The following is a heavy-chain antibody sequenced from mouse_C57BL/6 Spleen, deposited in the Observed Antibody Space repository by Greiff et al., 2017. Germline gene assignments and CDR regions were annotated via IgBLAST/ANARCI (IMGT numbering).Heavy chain of an antibody. CDR3: ARDRYYGSREYFDV. J-gene: IGHJ1*03. Sequence: EVHLVESGGGLVKPGGSLKLSCAASGFTFSSYAMSWVRQTPEKRLEWVATISDGGSYTYYPDNVKGRFTISRDNAKNNLYLQMSHLKSEDTAMYYCARDRYYGSREYFDVWGTGTTVTVSS. D-gene: IGHD1-1*01. CDR1: GFTFSSYA. CDR2: ISDGGSYT. V-gene: IGHV5-4*01.